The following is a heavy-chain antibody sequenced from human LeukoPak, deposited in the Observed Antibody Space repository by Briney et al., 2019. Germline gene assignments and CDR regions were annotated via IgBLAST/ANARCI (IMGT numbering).Heavy chain of an antibody. D-gene: IGHD3-22*01. CDR3: ARDLSNYYDSSGYMWFDP. CDR1: GFTFSDYY. Sequence: PGGSLRLSCAASGFTFSDYYMSWIRQAPGKGLEWVSYISISSSYTNYADSVKGRFTISRDNAKNSLYLQMNSLRAEDTAVYYCARDLSNYYDSSGYMWFDPWGQGTLVTVSS. J-gene: IGHJ5*02. CDR2: ISISSSYT. V-gene: IGHV3-11*05.